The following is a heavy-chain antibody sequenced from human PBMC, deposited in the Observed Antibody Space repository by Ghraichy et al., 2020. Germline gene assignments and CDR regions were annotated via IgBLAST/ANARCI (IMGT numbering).Heavy chain of an antibody. J-gene: IGHJ4*02. Sequence: GGSLRLSCTASGFTFGDYAMSWVRQAPGKGLEWVAFIRSKAYGGTTQYAASVKGRFTMSRDDSKTIAYLQMNSLKSEDTAVYYCWSYYSDSSGYDYWGQGTLVTVSS. CDR1: GFTFGDYA. CDR3: WSYYSDSSGYDY. D-gene: IGHD3-22*01. CDR2: IRSKAYGGTT. V-gene: IGHV3-49*04.